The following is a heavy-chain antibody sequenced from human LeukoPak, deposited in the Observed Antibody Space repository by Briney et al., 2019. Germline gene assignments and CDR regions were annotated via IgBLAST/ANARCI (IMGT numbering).Heavy chain of an antibody. V-gene: IGHV4-59*01. CDR1: GGSNSSYY. Sequence: PLETLSLTCTVSGGSNSSYYWSWIRQPPGKGLEWIGYIYYSGSTNYNPSLKSRVAISVDTSKNQFSLKLSSVTAADTAVYYCAREWGYPDAFDIWGQGTMVTVSS. J-gene: IGHJ3*02. CDR2: IYYSGST. D-gene: IGHD5-12*01. CDR3: AREWGYPDAFDI.